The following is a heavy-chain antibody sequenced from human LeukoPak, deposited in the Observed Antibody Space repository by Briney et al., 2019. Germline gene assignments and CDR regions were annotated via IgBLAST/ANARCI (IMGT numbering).Heavy chain of an antibody. CDR3: ARPLAVAGPVALGMDV. D-gene: IGHD6-19*01. J-gene: IGHJ6*02. CDR2: IYPGDSDT. Sequence: GESLKISCKGSGYSFTSYWIGWVRQMPGKGLEWMGIIYPGDSDTRYSPSFQGQVTISADKSISTAYLQWSSLKASDTAMYYCARPLAVAGPVALGMDVWGQGTTVTVSS. CDR1: GYSFTSYW. V-gene: IGHV5-51*01.